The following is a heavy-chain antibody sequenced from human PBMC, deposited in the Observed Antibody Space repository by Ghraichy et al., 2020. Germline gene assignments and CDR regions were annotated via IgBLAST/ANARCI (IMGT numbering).Heavy chain of an antibody. CDR1: GGSISSYY. V-gene: IGHV4-59*08. J-gene: IGHJ4*02. CDR3: ARHDYGDYTGSSDYFDY. D-gene: IGHD4-17*01. Sequence: SETLSLTCTVSGGSISSYYWSWIRQPPGKGLEWIGYIYYNGNTNYNPSLKSRVTLSLDTSKTQFSLKLNSVGAADPAVYYCARHDYGDYTGSSDYFDYWGQGTLVTVSS. CDR2: IYYNGNT.